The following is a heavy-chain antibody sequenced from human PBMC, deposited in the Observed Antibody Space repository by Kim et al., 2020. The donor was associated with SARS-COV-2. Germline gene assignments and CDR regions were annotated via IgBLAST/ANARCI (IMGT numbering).Heavy chain of an antibody. D-gene: IGHD2-2*01. J-gene: IGHJ5*02. V-gene: IGHV1-24*01. Sequence: ASVKVSCKVSGYTLTELSMHWVRQAPGKGLEWMGGFDPEDGETTYAQKFQGRVTMTGDTSTDTAYMELSSLRSEDTAVYYCATSCSITSCHWFDPWGQGTLVTVSS. CDR3: ATSCSITSCHWFDP. CDR1: GYTLTELS. CDR2: FDPEDGET.